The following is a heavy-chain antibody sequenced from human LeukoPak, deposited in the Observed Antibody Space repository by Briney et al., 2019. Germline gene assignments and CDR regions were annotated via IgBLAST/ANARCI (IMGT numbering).Heavy chain of an antibody. V-gene: IGHV3-23*01. CDR3: AKKRDAFDI. CDR2: LTDSGGTT. Sequence: GGSLRLSCAASGFSFRNNWMSWVRQAPGKRPEWVSSLTDSGGTTYYVDSVKGRFTISRDNSKNTLYLHMNSLRAEDTAMYYCAKKRDAFDIWGQGTVVAVSS. D-gene: IGHD5-24*01. CDR1: GFSFRNNW. J-gene: IGHJ3*02.